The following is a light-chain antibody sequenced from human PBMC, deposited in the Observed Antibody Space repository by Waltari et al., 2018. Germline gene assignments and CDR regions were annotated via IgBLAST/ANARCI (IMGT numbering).Light chain of an antibody. CDR2: DAS. V-gene: IGKV3-20*01. CDR1: QSVGSNY. J-gene: IGKJ4*01. Sequence: EIVLTQSPGTLSLSPGERATLSCRASQSVGSNYVAWYQQVPGQAPRLLIYDASIRATGSPDRFSGSGSGTGFSRTISRLEPEDVAVYHCQQYGSSPLTFGGGTKVEIK. CDR3: QQYGSSPLT.